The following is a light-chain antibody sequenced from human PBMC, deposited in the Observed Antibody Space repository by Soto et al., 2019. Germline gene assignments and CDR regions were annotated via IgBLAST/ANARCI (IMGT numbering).Light chain of an antibody. J-gene: IGKJ1*01. CDR2: DAS. V-gene: IGKV1-5*01. CDR3: QQYNSDSRT. CDR1: QSISTW. Sequence: DIQMTQSPSTLSASVGDRVTITCRASQSISTWLAWYQQKPGNVPKLLIFDASNLESGVPSRFSGSGSGTEFTLTIDSLQPDDFATYYCQQYNSDSRTFDQGTELDIK.